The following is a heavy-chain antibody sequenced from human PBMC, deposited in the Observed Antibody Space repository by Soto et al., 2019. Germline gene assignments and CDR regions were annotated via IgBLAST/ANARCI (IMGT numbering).Heavy chain of an antibody. CDR2: SWYDGTNK. V-gene: IGHV3-33*07. J-gene: IGHJ6*03. D-gene: IGHD5-18*01. Sequence: PGGSLRLSCAASGFTLNTYGMYWVRQAPGKGLEWVAVSWYDGTNKDYADSVKGRFTISRDNSRNTLYLQMNSLRAEDTAVYYWAGGYPLWSPYFYYYMDVWGQGTTVTVSS. CDR3: AGGYPLWSPYFYYYMDV. CDR1: GFTLNTYG.